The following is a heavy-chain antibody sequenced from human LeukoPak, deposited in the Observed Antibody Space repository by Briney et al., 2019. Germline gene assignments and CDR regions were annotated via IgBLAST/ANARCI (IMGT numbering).Heavy chain of an antibody. V-gene: IGHV3-7*01. D-gene: IGHD3-16*01. J-gene: IGHJ4*02. CDR1: GFSFNSDW. CDR3: TRRLDD. CDR2: IKHDESEK. Sequence: PGGSLRLSCAASGFSFNSDWMDWVRQAPGKGLEWVANIKHDESEKNYLDSVKGRFTISRDNAQNSLYLQMNGLRVEDTAVYYCTRRLDDWGQGTLDTVSS.